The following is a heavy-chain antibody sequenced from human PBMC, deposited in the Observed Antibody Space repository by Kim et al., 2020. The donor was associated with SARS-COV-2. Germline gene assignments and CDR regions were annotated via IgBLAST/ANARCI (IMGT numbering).Heavy chain of an antibody. D-gene: IGHD2-2*02. CDR1: GFTFSNYA. Sequence: GGSLRLSCAASGFTFSNYAMRWVRQTPGKGLEWVSLIRGGGTSTHYADSVKGRFTISRDNSKNTLYLQMNSLRPEDTAVYYCAKASCYSGDYYDMDVWGKGTTGTVSP. CDR2: IRGGGTST. J-gene: IGHJ6*04. CDR3: AKASCYSGDYYDMDV. V-gene: IGHV3-23*01.